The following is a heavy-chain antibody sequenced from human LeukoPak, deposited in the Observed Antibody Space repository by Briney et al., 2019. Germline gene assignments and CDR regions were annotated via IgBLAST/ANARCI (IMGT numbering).Heavy chain of an antibody. CDR3: AKLGDILVVPAAMVYFQH. J-gene: IGHJ1*01. Sequence: PGGSLRLSCAASGFTFSTYAMSWVRQAPGKGLEWVSAISGSGGTTYYADSVKGRFTISRDNSKNTLSLQMNSLRAEDTAVYYCAKLGDILVVPAAMVYFQHWGQGTLVTVSS. D-gene: IGHD2-2*01. V-gene: IGHV3-23*01. CDR2: ISGSGGTT. CDR1: GFTFSTYA.